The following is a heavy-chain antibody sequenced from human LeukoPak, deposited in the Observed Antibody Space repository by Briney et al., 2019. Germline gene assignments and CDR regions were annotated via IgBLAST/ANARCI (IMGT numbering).Heavy chain of an antibody. V-gene: IGHV3-30-3*01. CDR1: GFTFSSYA. Sequence: GGSLRLSCAASGFTFSSYAMHWVRQAPGKGLEWVAVISYDGSNKYYADSVKGRFTISRDNSKNTLYLQMNSLRAEDTAVYYCARDGRYSSGWYSADYWGQGTLVTVSS. CDR3: ARDGRYSSGWYSADY. D-gene: IGHD6-19*01. CDR2: ISYDGSNK. J-gene: IGHJ4*02.